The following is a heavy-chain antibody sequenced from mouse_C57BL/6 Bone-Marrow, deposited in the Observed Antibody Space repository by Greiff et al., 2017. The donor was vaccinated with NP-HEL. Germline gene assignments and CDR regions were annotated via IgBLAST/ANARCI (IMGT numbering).Heavy chain of an antibody. CDR2: IDPEDGET. CDR3: AYYYGSSPYAMDY. V-gene: IGHV14-2*01. CDR1: GFNIKDYY. J-gene: IGHJ4*01. D-gene: IGHD1-1*01. Sequence: VQLKESGAELVKPGASVKLSCTASGFNIKDYYMHWVKQRTEQGLEWIGRIDPEDGETKYVPKFQGKATITADTSSNTAYLQLSSLTSEDTAVYYCAYYYGSSPYAMDYWGQGTSVTVSS.